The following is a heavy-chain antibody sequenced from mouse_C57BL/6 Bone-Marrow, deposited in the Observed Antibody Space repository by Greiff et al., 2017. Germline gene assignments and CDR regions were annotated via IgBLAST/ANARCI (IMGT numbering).Heavy chain of an antibody. J-gene: IGHJ1*03. Sequence: QVQLQQPGAELVKPGASVKLSCKASGYTFTSYWMQWVKQRPGKGLEWIGEIDPSDSYTNYNPKFKGKATLTVDTSSSTAYMQLSSLTSEDSAVYYCAREDYVSTFDVWGTGTTVTVSA. V-gene: IGHV1-50*01. CDR2: IDPSDSYT. D-gene: IGHD1-1*01. CDR1: GYTFTSYW. CDR3: AREDYVSTFDV.